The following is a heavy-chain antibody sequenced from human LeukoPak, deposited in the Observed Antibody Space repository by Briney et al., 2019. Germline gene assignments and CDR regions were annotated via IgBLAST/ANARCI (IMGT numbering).Heavy chain of an antibody. J-gene: IGHJ4*02. V-gene: IGHV4-34*01. CDR3: ARVYYYDSSGYPTFDY. CDR1: GGSFSGYY. CDR2: INHSGST. Sequence: SETLSLTCAVYGGSFSGYYWSWIRQPPGKGLEWIGEINHSGSTNYNPSLKSRVTISVDTSKNQFSLKLSSVTAADTAVYYCARVYYYDSSGYPTFDYRGQGTLVTVSS. D-gene: IGHD3-22*01.